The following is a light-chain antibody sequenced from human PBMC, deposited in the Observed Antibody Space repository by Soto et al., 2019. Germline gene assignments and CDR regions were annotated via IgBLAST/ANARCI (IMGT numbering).Light chain of an antibody. CDR3: QQYNNWPRAT. CDR2: DAS. Sequence: EIVMTQSPATLSVSPGERATLSCRASHSVRSDLAWYQQKPGQSPRLLIFDASTRATGIPARFSGSGSGTEFTLTISNLQSEDFGVYYCQQYNNWPRATFGGGTKVDIK. V-gene: IGKV3-15*01. J-gene: IGKJ4*01. CDR1: HSVRSD.